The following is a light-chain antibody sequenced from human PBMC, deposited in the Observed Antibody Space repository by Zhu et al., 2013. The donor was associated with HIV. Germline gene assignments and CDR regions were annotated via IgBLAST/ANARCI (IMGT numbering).Light chain of an antibody. V-gene: IGKV3-20*01. CDR1: QSVANS. Sequence: EIVLTQSPVTLSLSPGERATLSCRASQSVANSLAWYQQKPGQAPRLVIYDASRRATGIPARFSGSGSGTDFTLTISRLEPEDFAVYYCQQYGSSPRTFGQGTKLEIK. CDR3: QQYGSSPRT. CDR2: DAS. J-gene: IGKJ2*01.